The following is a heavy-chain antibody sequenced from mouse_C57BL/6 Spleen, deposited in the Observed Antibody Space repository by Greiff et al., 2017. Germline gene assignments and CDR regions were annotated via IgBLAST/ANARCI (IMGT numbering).Heavy chain of an antibody. CDR3: ARETAQATYDY. D-gene: IGHD3-2*02. J-gene: IGHJ2*01. Sequence: QVQLKQSGAELARPGASVKLSCKASGYTFTSYGLSWVKQRTGQGLEWIGEIYPRSGNTYYNEKFKGKATLTADKSSSTAYVEIRSLTSEDSAVYFCARETAQATYDYWGQGTTLTVSS. V-gene: IGHV1-81*01. CDR1: GYTFTSYG. CDR2: IYPRSGNT.